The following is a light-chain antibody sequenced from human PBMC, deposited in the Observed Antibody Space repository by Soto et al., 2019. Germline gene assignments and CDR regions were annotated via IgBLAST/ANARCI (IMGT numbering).Light chain of an antibody. V-gene: IGLV2-23*01. CDR2: EGT. J-gene: IGLJ3*02. CDR3: CSYGDFRTSWV. Sequence: QSALTQPASVSGPPGQSITISCTGTSSDVGSDYLVSWYQQYPGKAPKLTLYEGTKRPSGVSDRFSGSRSGNTASLTISGLQTEDEAEYFCCSYGDFRTSWVFGGGTKVTVL. CDR1: SSDVGSDYL.